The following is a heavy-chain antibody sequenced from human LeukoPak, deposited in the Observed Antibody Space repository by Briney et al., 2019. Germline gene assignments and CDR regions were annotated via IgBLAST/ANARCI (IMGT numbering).Heavy chain of an antibody. CDR3: ARCEGYCSSTSCYNAFDI. V-gene: IGHV4-30-2*01. CDR1: GGSISSGGYS. D-gene: IGHD2-2*02. J-gene: IGHJ3*02. Sequence: SETLSLTCAVSGGSISSGGYSWSWIRQPPGKGLEWIGYICHSGSTYYNPSLKSRVTISVDRSKNQFSLKLSSVTAADTAVYYCARCEGYCSSTSCYNAFDIWGQGTMVTVSS. CDR2: ICHSGST.